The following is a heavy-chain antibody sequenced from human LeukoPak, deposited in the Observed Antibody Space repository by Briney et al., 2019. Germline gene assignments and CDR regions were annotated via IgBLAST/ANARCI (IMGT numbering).Heavy chain of an antibody. Sequence: SETLSLTCAVYGGSFSGYYWSWIRQPPGKGLEWIGYIYYSGSTNYNPSLKSRVTISVDTSKNQFSLKLSSVTAADTAVYYCARGYSGSPGTYYYYYGMDVWGQGTTVTVSS. D-gene: IGHD1-26*01. J-gene: IGHJ6*02. CDR2: IYYSGST. CDR3: ARGYSGSPGTYYYYYGMDV. V-gene: IGHV4-59*08. CDR1: GGSFSGYY.